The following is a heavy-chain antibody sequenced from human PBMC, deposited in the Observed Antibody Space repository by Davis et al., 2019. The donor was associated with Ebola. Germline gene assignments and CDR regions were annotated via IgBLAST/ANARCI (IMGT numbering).Heavy chain of an antibody. V-gene: IGHV4-4*02. CDR3: ARGRLLWFRELLYRYYGMDV. CDR1: GGSISSSNW. D-gene: IGHD3-10*01. Sequence: SETLSLTCAVSGGSISSSNWWRWVRQHPGKGLEWIGEIYHSGSTNYNPSLKSRVTISVDKSKNQFSLKLSSVTAADTAVYYCARGRLLWFRELLYRYYGMDVWGQGTTVTVSS. J-gene: IGHJ6*02. CDR2: IYHSGST.